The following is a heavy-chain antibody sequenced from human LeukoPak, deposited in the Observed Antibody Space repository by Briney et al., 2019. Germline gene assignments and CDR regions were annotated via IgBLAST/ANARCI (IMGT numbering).Heavy chain of an antibody. CDR3: ARDGDYYDSSGYYYGVAGYFDY. Sequence: GSLRLSCAASGFTFSSYAMHWVRQAPGKGLEWVAVISYDGSNKYYADSVKGRFTISRDNSKNTLYLQMNSQRAEDTAVYYCARDGDYYDSSGYYYGVAGYFDYWGQGTLVTVSS. CDR1: GFTFSSYA. J-gene: IGHJ4*02. D-gene: IGHD3-22*01. CDR2: ISYDGSNK. V-gene: IGHV3-30-3*01.